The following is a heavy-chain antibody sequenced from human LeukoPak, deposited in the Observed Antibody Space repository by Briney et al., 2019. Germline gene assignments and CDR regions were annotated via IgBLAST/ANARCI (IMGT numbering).Heavy chain of an antibody. Sequence: GGSLRLSCAASGFTFSSYSMNWVRQAPGKGLEWVSYISSSSSTIYYADSVKGRFTISRDNAKNSLYLQMNSLRAEDTAVYYCARSITGTTWYFQHWGQGTLVTVSS. J-gene: IGHJ1*01. CDR1: GFTFSSYS. V-gene: IGHV3-48*04. CDR3: ARSITGTTWYFQH. CDR2: ISSSSSTI. D-gene: IGHD1-7*01.